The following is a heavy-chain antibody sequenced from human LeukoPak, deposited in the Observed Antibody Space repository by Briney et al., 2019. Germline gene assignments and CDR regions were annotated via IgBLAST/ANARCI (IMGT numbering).Heavy chain of an antibody. CDR1: GFTFSSYA. CDR3: AKVRDYVWGSYRNAAFDI. Sequence: GGSLRLSCAASGFTFSSYAMHWVRQAPGKGLERVSAISGSGGSTYYADSVKGRFTISRDNSKNTLYLQMNSLRAEDTAVYYRAKVRDYVWGSYRNAAFDIWGQGTMVTVSS. J-gene: IGHJ3*02. CDR2: ISGSGGST. D-gene: IGHD3-16*02. V-gene: IGHV3-23*01.